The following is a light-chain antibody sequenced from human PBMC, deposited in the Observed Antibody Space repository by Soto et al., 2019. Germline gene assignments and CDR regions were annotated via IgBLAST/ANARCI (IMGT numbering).Light chain of an antibody. CDR1: QGISSY. Sequence: AIRMTQSPYSLSASTGDRVTITCRASQGISSYLAWYQQKPGKAPKLLIYAASTLQSGVPSRFSGSGSGTAFTLSTSCLQSEDFATYYCQQYYSYPISFGQGTRLEIK. J-gene: IGKJ5*01. CDR2: AAS. CDR3: QQYYSYPIS. V-gene: IGKV1-8*01.